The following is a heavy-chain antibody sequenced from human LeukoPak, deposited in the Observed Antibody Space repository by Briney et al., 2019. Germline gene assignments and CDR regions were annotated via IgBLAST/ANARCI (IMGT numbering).Heavy chain of an antibody. Sequence: GASVKVSCKASGYTFTGYYMHWVRQAPGQGLEWMGWISAYNGNTNYAQKLQGRVTMTTDTSTSTAYMELRSLRSDDTAVYYCARELEGSWTGQADYYYYYMDVWGKGTTVTVSS. CDR1: GYTFTGYY. CDR2: ISAYNGNT. V-gene: IGHV1-18*04. J-gene: IGHJ6*03. CDR3: ARELEGSWTGQADYYYYYMDV. D-gene: IGHD6-13*01.